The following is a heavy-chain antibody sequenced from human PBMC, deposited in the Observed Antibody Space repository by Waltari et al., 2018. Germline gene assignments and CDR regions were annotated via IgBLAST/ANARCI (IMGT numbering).Heavy chain of an antibody. Sequence: QVQLVQSGAEVKKPGSSVKVSCKASGGTFSSYAISWVRQAPGQGLEWMGGVIPICGSANDEQKFHGRVTMSADESTSTAYMELSSLRSEDTAVYYCARGKDIVVVVAAPLDAFDIWGQGTMVTVSS. V-gene: IGHV1-69*13. J-gene: IGHJ3*02. CDR1: GGTFSSYA. CDR3: ARGKDIVVVVAAPLDAFDI. D-gene: IGHD2-15*01. CDR2: VIPICGSA.